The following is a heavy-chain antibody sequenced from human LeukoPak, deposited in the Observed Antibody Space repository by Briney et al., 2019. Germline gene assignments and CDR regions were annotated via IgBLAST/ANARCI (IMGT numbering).Heavy chain of an antibody. Sequence: ASVKVSCKASGYTFTSYGISWVRQAPGQGLEWMGWISAYNGNSNYAQKLQGRVTMTTDTSTSTAYMELRSLRSDDTAVYYCARGVSGYSYGYNDYWGQGTLVTVSS. CDR3: ARGVSGYSYGYNDY. CDR2: ISAYNGNS. D-gene: IGHD5-18*01. V-gene: IGHV1-18*01. CDR1: GYTFTSYG. J-gene: IGHJ4*02.